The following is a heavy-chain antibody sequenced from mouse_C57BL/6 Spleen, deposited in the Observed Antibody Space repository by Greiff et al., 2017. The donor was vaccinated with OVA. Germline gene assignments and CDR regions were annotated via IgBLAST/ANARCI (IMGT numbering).Heavy chain of an antibody. V-gene: IGHV1-59*01. CDR2: IDPSDSYT. D-gene: IGHD3-1*01. CDR3: ARRSVGYRCAY. J-gene: IGHJ3*01. CDR1: GYTFTSYW. Sequence: QVQLQQPGAELVRPGTSVKLSCKASGYTFTSYWMHWVKERPGQGLEWIGVIDPSDSYTNYNQKFKGKATLTVDTSSSTAYMQLSSLTSEDSAVYDCARRSVGYRCAYGGKGTLVTVSA.